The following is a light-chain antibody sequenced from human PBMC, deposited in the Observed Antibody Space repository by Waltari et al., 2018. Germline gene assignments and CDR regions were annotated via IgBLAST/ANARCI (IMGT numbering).Light chain of an antibody. CDR3: QQYYTIPPT. CDR2: WAS. J-gene: IGKJ1*01. CDR1: QSVLYNSIHKTY. V-gene: IGKV4-1*01. Sequence: DIVMTQSPDSLAVSLGERATINCKSSQSVLYNSIHKTYVAWYQNKPGQSPKWLIYWASTRDSGVPDRFSGSGSGTDFTLPISSLQAEDVAVYYCQQYYTIPPTFGQGTKVEIK.